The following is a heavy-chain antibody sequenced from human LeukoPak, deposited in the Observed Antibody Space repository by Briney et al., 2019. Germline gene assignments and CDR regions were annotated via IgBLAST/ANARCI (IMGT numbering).Heavy chain of an antibody. Sequence: GGSLRLSCAASGFTFSKYAMSWVRQAPGKGLEWVAVISYDGSNKYYADSVKGRFTISRDNSKNTLYLQMNSLRAEDTAVYYCAKSGYHGSSGYNWGQGTLVTVSS. CDR2: ISYDGSNK. CDR3: AKSGYHGSSGYN. D-gene: IGHD3-22*01. CDR1: GFTFSKYA. J-gene: IGHJ4*02. V-gene: IGHV3-30*18.